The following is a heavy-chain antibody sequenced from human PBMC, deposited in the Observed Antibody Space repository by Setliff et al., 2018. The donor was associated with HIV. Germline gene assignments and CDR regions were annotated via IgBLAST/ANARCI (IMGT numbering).Heavy chain of an antibody. CDR2: INHSGST. CDR3: ARGVAAAGL. V-gene: IGHV4-34*01. J-gene: IGHJ4*02. CDR1: SGSFSVYY. Sequence: SETLSLTCAVYSGSFSVYYWNWIRQPPGKGLEWIGEINHSGSTNYNSSLKSRVTISVDTSKNQFSLMLSSVTAADTAVYYCARGVAAAGLWGQGTLVTVSS. D-gene: IGHD6-13*01.